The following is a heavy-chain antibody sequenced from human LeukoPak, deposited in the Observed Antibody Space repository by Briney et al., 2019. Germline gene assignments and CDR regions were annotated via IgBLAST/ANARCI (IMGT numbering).Heavy chain of an antibody. CDR1: GGTFSSYA. V-gene: IGHV1-69*05. CDR2: IIPIFGTA. Sequence: GASVKVSCKASGGTFSSYAISWVRQAPGQGLEWMGGIIPIFGTANYAQKFQGRVTITTDESTSTAYMELSSLRSDDTAVYYCARDRLLVHYDFWSGYLNWFDPWGQGTLVTVSS. J-gene: IGHJ5*02. D-gene: IGHD3-3*01. CDR3: ARDRLLVHYDFWSGYLNWFDP.